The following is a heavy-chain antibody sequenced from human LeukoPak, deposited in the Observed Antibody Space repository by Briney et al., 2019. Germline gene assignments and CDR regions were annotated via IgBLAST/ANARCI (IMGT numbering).Heavy chain of an antibody. Sequence: GGSLRLSCAASGFTFSSYALSWVRQAPGKGLEWVSAISGSGGSTYFADSVKGRFTISRDNAKNSLYLQMNSLRAEDTAVYYCARVQLLYGGGEKDIDYWGQGTLVTVSS. V-gene: IGHV3-23*01. CDR3: ARVQLLYGGGEKDIDY. D-gene: IGHD2-2*02. J-gene: IGHJ4*02. CDR2: ISGSGGST. CDR1: GFTFSSYA.